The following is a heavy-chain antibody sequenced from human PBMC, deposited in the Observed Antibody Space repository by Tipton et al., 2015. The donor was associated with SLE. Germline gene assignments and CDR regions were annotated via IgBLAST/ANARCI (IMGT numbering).Heavy chain of an antibody. CDR1: GFTFSSYA. CDR3: ARDRREQWLEGWYFDL. CDR2: ISSSSSYI. D-gene: IGHD6-19*01. J-gene: IGHJ2*01. V-gene: IGHV3-21*04. Sequence: SLRLSCAASGFTFSSYAMHWVRQAPGKGLEWVSSISSSSSYIYYADSVKGRFTISRDNAKNSLYLQMNSLRAEDTAVYYCARDRREQWLEGWYFDLWGRGTLVTVSS.